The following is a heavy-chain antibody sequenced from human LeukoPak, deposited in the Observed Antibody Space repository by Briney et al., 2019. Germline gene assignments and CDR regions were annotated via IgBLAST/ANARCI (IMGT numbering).Heavy chain of an antibody. CDR2: ISSSSSYI. Sequence: PGGSLRLSCAASGFTFSSYSMNWVRQAPGKGLEWVSSISSSSSYIYYADSVKGRFTISRDDAKNSLYLQMNSLRAEDTAVYYCARVGSLYLGDFDYWGQGTQVTVSS. CDR1: GFTFSSYS. J-gene: IGHJ4*02. V-gene: IGHV3-21*01. CDR3: ARVGSLYLGDFDY. D-gene: IGHD3-16*01.